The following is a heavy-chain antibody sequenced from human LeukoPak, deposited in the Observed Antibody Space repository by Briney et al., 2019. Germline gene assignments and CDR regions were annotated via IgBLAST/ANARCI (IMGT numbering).Heavy chain of an antibody. CDR3: ARGHSGWYHNFDY. V-gene: IGHV3-21*01. CDR2: ISTSSSYI. J-gene: IGHJ4*02. CDR1: GFTFGSYS. Sequence: PGGSLRLSCAASGFTFGSYSMNWVRQAPGKGLEWVSSISTSSSYIYYADSVKGRFTISRDNAKNSLYLQMNSLRAEDTAVYYCARGHSGWYHNFDYWGQGTLVTVSS. D-gene: IGHD6-19*01.